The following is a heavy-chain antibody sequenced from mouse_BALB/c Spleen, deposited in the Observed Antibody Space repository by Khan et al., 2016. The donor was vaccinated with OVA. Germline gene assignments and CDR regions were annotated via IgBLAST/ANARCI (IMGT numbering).Heavy chain of an antibody. D-gene: IGHD2-12*01. V-gene: IGHV1-4*01. CDR3: VRDRGYYSYEGWFAY. CDR1: GYTFTSYT. CDR2: INPSNGYT. Sequence: VQLQESGAELVRPGASVKMSCKASGYTFTSYTIYWIKLRPGQGLEWIGYINPSNGYTNYNQKFKDKATLTADKSSTTAYMQLSSLTYDDSAVYDCVRDRGYYSYEGWFAYWGQGTMLTVSA. J-gene: IGHJ3*01.